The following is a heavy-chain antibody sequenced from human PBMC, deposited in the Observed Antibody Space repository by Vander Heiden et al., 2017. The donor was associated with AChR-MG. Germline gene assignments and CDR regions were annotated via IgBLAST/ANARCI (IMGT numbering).Heavy chain of an antibody. CDR1: GFPFSSYG. V-gene: IGHV3-33*01. D-gene: IGHD3-10*01. J-gene: IGHJ3*02. CDR2: IWYDGSNK. CDR3: ASLITMVQGDAFDI. Sequence: QVQLVASGGGVVQPGRSLRLSCAASGFPFSSYGMHWVRQAPGKGLEWVAVIWYDGSNKYYADSVKGRFTISRDNSKNTLYLQMNSLRAEDTAVYYCASLITMVQGDAFDIWGQGTMVTVSS.